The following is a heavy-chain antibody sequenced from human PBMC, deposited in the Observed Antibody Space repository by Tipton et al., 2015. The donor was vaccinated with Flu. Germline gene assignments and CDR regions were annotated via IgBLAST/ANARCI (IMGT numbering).Heavy chain of an antibody. V-gene: IGHV3-7*01. J-gene: IGHJ4*02. D-gene: IGHD6-13*01. CDR2: IKQDGSEK. CDR3: ARDRSSSWYGLDY. Sequence: SLRLSCAASGFTFSSYWMSWVRQAPGKGLEWVANIKQDGSEKYYVDSVKGRFTISRDNAKNSLYLQMNSLRAEDTAVYYCARDRSSSWYGLDYWGQGTLVTASS. CDR1: GFTFSSYW.